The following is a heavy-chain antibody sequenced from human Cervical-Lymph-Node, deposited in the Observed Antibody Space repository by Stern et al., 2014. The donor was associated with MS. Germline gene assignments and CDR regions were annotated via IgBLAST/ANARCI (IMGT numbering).Heavy chain of an antibody. Sequence: QVQLVQSGGDLVKPGGSLRLSCAASGFNFSAYYMNWIRQAPGKGLELLSYISSNGSTIYYADSVKGRFIISRDNAKQSLYLQMNSLRAEDTAVYYCARGLPSFWGQGTLVTVSP. CDR2: ISSNGSTI. V-gene: IGHV3-11*01. D-gene: IGHD1-26*01. J-gene: IGHJ4*02. CDR3: ARGLPSF. CDR1: GFNFSAYY.